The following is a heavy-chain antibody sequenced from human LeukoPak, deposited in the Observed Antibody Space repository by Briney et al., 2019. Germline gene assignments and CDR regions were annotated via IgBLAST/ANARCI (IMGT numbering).Heavy chain of an antibody. V-gene: IGHV4-61*02. CDR3: ARVDYYDRVDY. CDR1: GGSISSGSYY. CDR2: IYTSGST. Sequence: SQTLSLTCTVSGGSISSGSYYWSWIRQPAGKGLEWIGRIYTSGSTNYNPSLKSRVTISVDTSKNQFSLKLSSVTAADTAVYYCARVDYYDRVDYWGRGTLVTVSS. J-gene: IGHJ4*02. D-gene: IGHD3-22*01.